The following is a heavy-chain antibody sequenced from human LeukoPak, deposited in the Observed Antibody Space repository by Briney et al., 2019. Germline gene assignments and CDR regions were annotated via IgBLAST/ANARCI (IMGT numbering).Heavy chain of an antibody. V-gene: IGHV3-21*01. CDR3: AGDSGDIVVVPAAY. CDR2: ISSSSSYI. J-gene: IGHJ4*02. Sequence: GGSLRLSCAASGFTFSSYSMNWVRQAPGKGLEWVSSISSSSSYIYYADSVKGRFTISRDNAKNSLYLQMNSLRAEDTAVYYCAGDSGDIVVVPAAYWGQGTLVTVSS. CDR1: GFTFSSYS. D-gene: IGHD2-2*01.